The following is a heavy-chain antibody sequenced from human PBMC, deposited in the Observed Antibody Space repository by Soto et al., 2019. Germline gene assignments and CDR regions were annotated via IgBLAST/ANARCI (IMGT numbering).Heavy chain of an antibody. CDR3: ARDKIVVVPAAMAHYYMDV. CDR2: ISSSSSYI. CDR1: GFTFSSYS. D-gene: IGHD2-2*01. Sequence: GGSLRLSCAASGFTFSSYSMNWVRQAPGKGLEWVSSISSSSSYIYYAGSVKGRFTISRDNAKNSLYLQMNSLRAEDTAVYYCARDKIVVVPAAMAHYYMDVWGKGTTVTVSS. V-gene: IGHV3-21*01. J-gene: IGHJ6*03.